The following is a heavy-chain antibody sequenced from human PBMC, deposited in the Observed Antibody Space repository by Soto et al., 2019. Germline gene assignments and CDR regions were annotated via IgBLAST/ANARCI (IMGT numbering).Heavy chain of an antibody. D-gene: IGHD1-1*01. CDR1: GGSISSGDYY. Sequence: SETLSLTCTVSGGSISSGDYYWSWVRQPPGKGLEWIGYIYYSGSAYYNPSLKSRVTISVDTSKNQFSLKLSSVTAADTAVYYCARWPQLKPRFDYWGQGTPVTVSS. CDR3: ARWPQLKPRFDY. CDR2: IYYSGSA. V-gene: IGHV4-30-4*01. J-gene: IGHJ4*02.